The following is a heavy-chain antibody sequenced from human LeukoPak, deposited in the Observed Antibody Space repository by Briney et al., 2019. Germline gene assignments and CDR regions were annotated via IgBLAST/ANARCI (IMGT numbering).Heavy chain of an antibody. J-gene: IGHJ4*02. CDR3: ARVVGGYDTSGYYLFFDY. Sequence: GGSLRLSCAASGFTFSDYYMSWIRQAPGKGLEWVSVLYTTGRTEYAGSVKGRFTVSRDSSKNTLFLQMSSLRAEDTAVYYCARVVGGYDTSGYYLFFDYWGQGTLVTVSS. CDR1: GFTFSDYY. V-gene: IGHV3-66*01. D-gene: IGHD3-22*01. CDR2: LYTTGRT.